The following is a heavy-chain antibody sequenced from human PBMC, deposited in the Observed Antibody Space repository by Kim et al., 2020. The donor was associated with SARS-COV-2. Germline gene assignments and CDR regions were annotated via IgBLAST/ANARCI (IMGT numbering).Heavy chain of an antibody. Sequence: ASVKVSCKVSGYTLTELSMHWVRQAPGKGLEWMGGFDPEDGETIYAQKFQGRVTMTEDTSTDTAYMELSSLRSEDTAVYYCATHCTWRHCEQTDDAFDIWGQGTMVTVSS. V-gene: IGHV1-24*01. CDR3: ATHCTWRHCEQTDDAFDI. CDR2: FDPEDGET. J-gene: IGHJ3*02. CDR1: GYTLTELS. D-gene: IGHD2-8*01.